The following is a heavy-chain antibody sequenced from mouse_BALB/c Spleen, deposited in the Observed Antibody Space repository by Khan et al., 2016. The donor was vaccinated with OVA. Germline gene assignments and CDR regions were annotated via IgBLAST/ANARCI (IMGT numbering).Heavy chain of an antibody. CDR3: DRRTNYTYAMDY. V-gene: IGHV14-3*02. Sequence: VQLKESGAELVKPGASVKLSCTASGFNIKDTYMHWVKQRPEQGLEWIGRIDPANGNTKYDPKFQGKATITADTSSKTAYLQLSSLTSEDTAVYYCDRRTNYTYAMDYWGQGTLVTVSA. CDR1: GFNIKDTY. J-gene: IGHJ4*01. D-gene: IGHD2-1*01. CDR2: IDPANGNT.